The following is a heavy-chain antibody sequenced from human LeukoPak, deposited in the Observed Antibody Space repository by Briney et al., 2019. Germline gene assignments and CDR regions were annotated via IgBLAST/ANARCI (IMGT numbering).Heavy chain of an antibody. J-gene: IGHJ6*02. CDR3: ARDSIDYGSGSYYYGMDV. CDR1: GGCFSGNY. D-gene: IGHD3-10*01. V-gene: IGHV4-34*01. Sequence: SETLSLTCAVYGGCFSGNYWTLIRQTPGRGLEWIGEISPTGDITGYNPSLKGRATISVDSSKNQFSLKLSSVTAADTAVYYCARDSIDYGSGSYYYGMDVWGQGTTVTVSS. CDR2: ISPTGDIT.